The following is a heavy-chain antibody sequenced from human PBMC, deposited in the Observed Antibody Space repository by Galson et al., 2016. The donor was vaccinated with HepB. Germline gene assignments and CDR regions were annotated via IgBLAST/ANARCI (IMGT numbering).Heavy chain of an antibody. CDR2: YYYSGST. D-gene: IGHD3-10*02. CDR1: GGSISGTDYY. Sequence: SETLSLTCTVSGGSISGTDYYWGWIRQPPGKGLEWIGSYYYSGSTYYKPSLKSRVTISVDMSKNQFSLKVNSVTAADTAVYYCARTVATGDSYVHYWGQGTLVTVSS. J-gene: IGHJ4*02. CDR3: ARTVATGDSYVHY. V-gene: IGHV4-39*07.